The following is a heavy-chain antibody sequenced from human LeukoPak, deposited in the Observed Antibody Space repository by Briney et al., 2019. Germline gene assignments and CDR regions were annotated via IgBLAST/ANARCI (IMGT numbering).Heavy chain of an antibody. CDR2: ISSSSSYI. J-gene: IGHJ3*02. V-gene: IGHV3-21*01. CDR1: GFTISSYS. D-gene: IGHD3-22*01. Sequence: GRSLRLSCAASGFTISSYSMNWVRQAPGKGLEWVSSISSSSSYIYYADSVKGRFTISRDNAKNSLYLQMNSLRAEDTAVYYCARNGEVTMIVVADAFDIWGQGTMVTVSS. CDR3: ARNGEVTMIVVADAFDI.